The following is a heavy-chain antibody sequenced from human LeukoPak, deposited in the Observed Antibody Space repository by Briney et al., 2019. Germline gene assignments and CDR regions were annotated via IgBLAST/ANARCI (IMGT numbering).Heavy chain of an antibody. CDR1: GYTFTSYD. CDR3: ARRGYGDYYFDY. D-gene: IGHD4-17*01. CDR2: MNPNSGNT. V-gene: IGHV1-8*01. Sequence: ASVKVSCKASGYTFTSYDINWVRQATGQGLEWMGWMNPNSGNTGYAQKFQGRVTMTRNTSISTAYMELSSLRSEDTAVYYCARRGYGDYYFDYWGQGTLVTVSS. J-gene: IGHJ4*02.